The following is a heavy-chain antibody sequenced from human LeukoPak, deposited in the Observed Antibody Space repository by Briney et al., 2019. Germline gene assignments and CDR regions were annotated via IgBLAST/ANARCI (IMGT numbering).Heavy chain of an antibody. D-gene: IGHD3-16*02. J-gene: IGHJ4*02. CDR1: GGSISGYY. V-gene: IGHV4-4*09. CDR2: IYSSGST. Sequence: SETLSLTCTVSGGSISGYYWSWIRQPPGKGLEWIGYIYSSGSTNYNPSLKSRVTISVDTSKSQFSLRLNSVTAADTAVYYCASPRRDYRYIFDYWGQGTLVTVSS. CDR3: ASPRRDYRYIFDY.